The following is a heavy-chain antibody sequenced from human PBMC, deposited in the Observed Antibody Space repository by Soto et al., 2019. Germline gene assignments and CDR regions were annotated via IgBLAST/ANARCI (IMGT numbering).Heavy chain of an antibody. CDR2: ITGGGVST. J-gene: IGHJ6*02. D-gene: IGHD2-15*01. V-gene: IGHV3-23*01. CDR3: AKAAASCSGGTCYSMYYYGMEL. CDR1: GFIFINYA. Sequence: GGSLRLSCAGSGFIFINYAMTWVRQAPGKGLEWVSSITGGGVSTYYADSVKGRFTISRDNSKNTLYLQLSSLRAEDTAVYYCAKAAASCSGGTCYSMYYYGMELWGQGTMVTVSS.